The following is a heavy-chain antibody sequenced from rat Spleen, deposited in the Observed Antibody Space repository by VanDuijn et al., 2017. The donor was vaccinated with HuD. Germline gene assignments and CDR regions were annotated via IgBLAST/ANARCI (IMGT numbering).Heavy chain of an antibody. J-gene: IGHJ2*01. V-gene: IGHV5-25*01. CDR1: GFTFSSFA. CDR3: ARHEAEGPLDY. CDR2: ITSGGSYT. D-gene: IGHD1-11*01. Sequence: EVQLVESGGGLVQPGRSLKLSCAASGFTFSSFAMAWVRQAPKKGLEWIATITSGGSYTYYPDSVKGRFTISRDNAKSTLYLQMDSLRSEDTATYYCARHEAEGPLDYWGQGVMVTVSS.